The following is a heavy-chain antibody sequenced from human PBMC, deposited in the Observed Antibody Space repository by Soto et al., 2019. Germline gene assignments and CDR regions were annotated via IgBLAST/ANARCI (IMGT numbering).Heavy chain of an antibody. CDR3: TRFSMDSSSGWFDP. V-gene: IGHV3-73*02. J-gene: IGHJ5*02. CDR2: IRSKVNTYAT. CDR1: GFTFSGSA. Sequence: EVQLVESGGDLVQPGGSLKVSCAASGFTFSGSAIHWVRQASGKGLEWVGRIRSKVNTYATAYAASVKGRFSISRDDSKNTAYLEMNRLKTEDTAVYYCTRFSMDSSSGWFDPWGQGTLVAVSS. D-gene: IGHD6-6*01.